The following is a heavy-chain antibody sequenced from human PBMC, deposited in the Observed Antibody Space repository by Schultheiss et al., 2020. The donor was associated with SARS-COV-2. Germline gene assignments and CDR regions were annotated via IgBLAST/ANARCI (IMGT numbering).Heavy chain of an antibody. CDR3: ARDPRGDYLDY. Sequence: GGSLRLSCAASGFTFSSYDMHWVRQATGKGLEWVSAIGTAGDTYYPGSVKGRFTISRENAKNSLYLQMNSLRAEDTAVYYCARDPRGDYLDYWGQGTLVTVSS. D-gene: IGHD4-17*01. CDR1: GFTFSSYD. V-gene: IGHV3-13*01. CDR2: IGTAGDT. J-gene: IGHJ4*02.